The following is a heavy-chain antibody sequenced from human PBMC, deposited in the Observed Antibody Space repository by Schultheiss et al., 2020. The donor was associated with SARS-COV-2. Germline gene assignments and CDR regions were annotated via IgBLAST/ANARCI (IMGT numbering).Heavy chain of an antibody. CDR1: GFSLSTSGVG. J-gene: IGHJ6*03. CDR2: IYWNDDK. Sequence: SGPTLVKPTQTLTLTCTFSGFSLSTSGVGVGWIRQPPGKALEWLALIYWNDDKRYSPSLKSRLTITKDTSKNQVVLTLTNMDPVDTATYYCAHGGIAAKYMDVWGKGTTVTVSS. D-gene: IGHD6-13*01. V-gene: IGHV2-5*01. CDR3: AHGGIAAKYMDV.